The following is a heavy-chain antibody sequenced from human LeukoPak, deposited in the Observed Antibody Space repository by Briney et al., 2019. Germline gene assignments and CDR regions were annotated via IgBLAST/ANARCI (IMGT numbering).Heavy chain of an antibody. D-gene: IGHD3-22*01. J-gene: IGHJ4*02. V-gene: IGHV3-30-3*01. Sequence: GRSLRLSCAASGFTVSSYAMHWVRQAPGKGLEWVAVISYDGSNKYYADSVKGRFTISRDNSKNTLYLQMNSLRAEDTAVYYCARGQLYYDSIGPGGVYYFDYWGQGTLVTVSS. CDR1: GFTVSSYA. CDR2: ISYDGSNK. CDR3: ARGQLYYDSIGPGGVYYFDY.